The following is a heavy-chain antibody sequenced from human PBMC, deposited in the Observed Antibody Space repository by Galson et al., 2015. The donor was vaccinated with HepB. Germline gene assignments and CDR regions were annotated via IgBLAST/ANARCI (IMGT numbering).Heavy chain of an antibody. Sequence: LTCAVSGYSIRSGYYWGWIRQPPGKGLEWIGSIYHSGSTYYNPSLKSRVTISVDTSKNQFSLKLSSVTAADTAVYYCARDGSSSDYYYYGMDVWGQGTTVTVSS. D-gene: IGHD6-6*01. CDR1: GYSIRSGYY. V-gene: IGHV4-38-2*01. CDR2: IYHSGST. J-gene: IGHJ6*02. CDR3: ARDGSSSDYYYYGMDV.